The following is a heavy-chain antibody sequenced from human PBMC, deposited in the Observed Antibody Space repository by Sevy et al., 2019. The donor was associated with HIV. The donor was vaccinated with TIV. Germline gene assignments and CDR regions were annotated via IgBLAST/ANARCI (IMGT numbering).Heavy chain of an antibody. J-gene: IGHJ6*02. V-gene: IGHV3-30-3*01. CDR3: ARDSNSGYYYYYAMDV. CDR1: GFIFSNYA. D-gene: IGHD1-26*01. Sequence: GGSLRLSCAASGFIFSNYAVHWVRQAPGKGLEWVAVISYDGINKYYADSVKGRFTISRDNSKNTLYVQMNSLRAEDTAVYYCARDSNSGYYYYYAMDVWGQGTTVTVSS. CDR2: ISYDGINK.